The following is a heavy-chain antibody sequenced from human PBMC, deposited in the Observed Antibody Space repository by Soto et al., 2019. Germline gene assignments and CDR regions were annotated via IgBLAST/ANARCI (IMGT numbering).Heavy chain of an antibody. V-gene: IGHV4-4*02. CDR3: ARDRTEGLLWFGEPTGDYYYYMDV. CDR2: IYHSGST. D-gene: IGHD3-10*01. CDR1: SGSISSSNW. J-gene: IGHJ6*03. Sequence: PSETLSLTCAVSSGSISSSNWWSWVRQPPGKGLEWIGEIYHSGSTNYNPSLKSRVTISVDKSKNQFSLKLSSVTAADTAVYYCARDRTEGLLWFGEPTGDYYYYMDVWGKGTTVTVSS.